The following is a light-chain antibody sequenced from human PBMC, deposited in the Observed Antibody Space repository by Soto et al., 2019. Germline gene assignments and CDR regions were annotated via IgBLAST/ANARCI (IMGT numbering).Light chain of an antibody. CDR2: EVS. J-gene: IGLJ3*02. CDR1: SSDIGTYNS. CDR3: SSYLSTSALG. Sequence: QSALTQPASVSGSPGQSITISCTGTSSDIGTYNSVSWYQHHPGKAPKLIIHEVSNRPSGVSNRFSGSKSGNTASLTISGLQTEYAAHHYSSSYLSTSALGFGGGTKLTVL. V-gene: IGLV2-14*01.